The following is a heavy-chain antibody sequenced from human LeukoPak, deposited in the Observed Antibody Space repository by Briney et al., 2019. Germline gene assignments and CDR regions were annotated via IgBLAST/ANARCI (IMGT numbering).Heavy chain of an antibody. CDR1: GFTFSSYG. J-gene: IGHJ3*02. CDR3: AREWDAFDI. CDR2: IWYDGQNK. V-gene: IGHV3-33*01. Sequence: GKSLRLSCAASGFTFSSYGMHWVRQAPAKGLEWVAVIWYDGQNKYYAHSVKGRFTISRDSSKNTLYLQMISLRAEDTAVYYCAREWDAFDIWGQGTMVTVSS.